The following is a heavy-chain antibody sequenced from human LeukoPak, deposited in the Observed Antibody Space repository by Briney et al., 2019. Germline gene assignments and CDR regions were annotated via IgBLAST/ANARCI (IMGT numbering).Heavy chain of an antibody. CDR3: ARVWGEYCSSTSCFDAFDI. CDR1: GGTFSSYA. V-gene: IGHV1-69*13. D-gene: IGHD2-2*01. Sequence: SVKVSCKASGGTFSSYAISWVRQAPGQGLEWMGGIIPIFGTANYAQKFQGRVTITADECTSTAYMELSSLRSEDTAVYYCARVWGEYCSSTSCFDAFDIWGQGTMVTVSS. J-gene: IGHJ3*02. CDR2: IIPIFGTA.